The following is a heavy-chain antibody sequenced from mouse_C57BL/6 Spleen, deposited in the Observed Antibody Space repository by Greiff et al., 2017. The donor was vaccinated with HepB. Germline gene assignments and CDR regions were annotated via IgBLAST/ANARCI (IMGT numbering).Heavy chain of an antibody. D-gene: IGHD1-1*01. CDR1: GFSLTSYG. V-gene: IGHV2-2*01. Sequence: VQVVESGPGLVQPSQSLSITCTVSGFSLTSYGVHWVRQSPGKGLEWLGVIWSGGSTDYYAAFISRLSISKDNSKSQVFFKMNSLQADDTAIYYCAREIYGSSDWYIDVWGTGTTVTVSS. CDR2: IWSGGST. CDR3: AREIYGSSDWYIDV. J-gene: IGHJ1*03.